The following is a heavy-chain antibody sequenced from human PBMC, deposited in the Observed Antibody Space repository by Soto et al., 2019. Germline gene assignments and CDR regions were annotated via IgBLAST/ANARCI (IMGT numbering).Heavy chain of an antibody. V-gene: IGHV4-30-2*01. D-gene: IGHD3-22*01. CDR1: GGSISSGGYS. Sequence: SETLSLTCAVSGGSISSGGYSWGWIRQPPGKGLEWIGYIYHSGSTYYNPSLKSRVTISVDRSKNQFSLKLSSVTAADTAVYYCARGWTYDSSDHYPIFDYWGQGTLVTVSS. J-gene: IGHJ4*02. CDR3: ARGWTYDSSDHYPIFDY. CDR2: IYHSGST.